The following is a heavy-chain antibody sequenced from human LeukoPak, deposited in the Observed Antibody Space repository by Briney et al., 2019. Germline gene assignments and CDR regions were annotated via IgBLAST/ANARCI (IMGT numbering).Heavy chain of an antibody. J-gene: IGHJ3*02. CDR3: ARDGAVAGIRNAFDI. Sequence: GGSLRLSCAASGFTFSSYAMSWVRQAPGKGLEWVSAISGSGGSTYYADSVKGRFTISRDNAKNSLYLQMNSLRAEDTAMYYCARDGAVAGIRNAFDIWGQGTMVTVSS. CDR1: GFTFSSYA. V-gene: IGHV3-23*01. CDR2: ISGSGGST. D-gene: IGHD6-19*01.